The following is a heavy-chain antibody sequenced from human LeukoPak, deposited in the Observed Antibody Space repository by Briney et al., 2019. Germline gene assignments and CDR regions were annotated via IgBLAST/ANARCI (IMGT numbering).Heavy chain of an antibody. J-gene: IGHJ6*03. CDR3: ARDGLIAVAGTPSYYYYYYMDX. D-gene: IGHD6-19*01. Sequence: SETLSLTCTVSGGSISSYYWSWIRQPAGKGLEWIGRIYTSGSTNYNPSLKSRVTMSVDTSKNQFSLKLSSVTAADTAVYYCARDGLIAVAGTPSYYYYYYMDXWGKGTTVTVSS. V-gene: IGHV4-4*07. CDR2: IYTSGST. CDR1: GGSISSYY.